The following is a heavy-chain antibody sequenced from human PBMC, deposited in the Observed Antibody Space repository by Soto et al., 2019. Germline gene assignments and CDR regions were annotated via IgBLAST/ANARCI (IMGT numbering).Heavy chain of an antibody. CDR1: GFTFSSYA. D-gene: IGHD5-12*01. CDR2: ISSNGGST. Sequence: GGSLRLSCSASGFTFSSYAMHWVRQAPGKGLEYVSAISSNGGSTYYADSVKGRFTISRDNSKNTLYLQMSSLRAEDTAVYYCVKGIIVATIPYYGMDVWGQGTTVTVSS. J-gene: IGHJ6*02. CDR3: VKGIIVATIPYYGMDV. V-gene: IGHV3-64D*06.